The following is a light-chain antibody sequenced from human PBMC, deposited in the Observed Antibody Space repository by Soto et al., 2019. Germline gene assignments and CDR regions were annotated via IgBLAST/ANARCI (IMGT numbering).Light chain of an antibody. J-gene: IGLJ2*01. CDR3: AAWDDSLSGVV. Sequence: QSVLTQPPSASGTPGQSVTISCSGSSSNIGSNYVYWYQQLPVTAPKLLIYRNNQRPSGVPDRCSGSKSGTSASLAISGLRSEDEADYYCAAWDDSLSGVVFGGGTKLTVL. CDR2: RNN. V-gene: IGLV1-47*01. CDR1: SSNIGSNY.